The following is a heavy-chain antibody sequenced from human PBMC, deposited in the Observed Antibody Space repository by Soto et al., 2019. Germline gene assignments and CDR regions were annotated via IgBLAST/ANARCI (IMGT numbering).Heavy chain of an antibody. D-gene: IGHD3-22*01. J-gene: IGHJ3*02. CDR3: ARSIPDYYDSSGYENDAFDI. CDR2: IYYGGST. CDR1: GGSISSGGYY. Sequence: PSETLSLTCTVSGGSISSGGYYWSWIRQHPGKGLEWIGYIYYGGSTFYNPSLKSRVNISVDTSKNQFSLKLSSVTAADKAVYYCARSIPDYYDSSGYENDAFDISGQGTMGTVAS. V-gene: IGHV4-31*03.